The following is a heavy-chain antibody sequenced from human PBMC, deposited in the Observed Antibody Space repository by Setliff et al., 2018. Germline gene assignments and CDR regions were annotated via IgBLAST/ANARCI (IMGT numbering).Heavy chain of an antibody. V-gene: IGHV4-39*01. CDR2: IYYSGST. D-gene: IGHD2-2*01. CDR3: ARLGGSSTSGGLYYFYYYMDV. Sequence: TSETLSLTCTVSGGSISSSSYYWGWIRQPPGKGLEWIGSIYYSGSTYYNPSLKSRVTISVDTSKNQFPLNLSSVTAADTAVYYCARLGGSSTSGGLYYFYYYMDVWGKGTTVTVSS. J-gene: IGHJ6*03. CDR1: GGSISSSSYY.